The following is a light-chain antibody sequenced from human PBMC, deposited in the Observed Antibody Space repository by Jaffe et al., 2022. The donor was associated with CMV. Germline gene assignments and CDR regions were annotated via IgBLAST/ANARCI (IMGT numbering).Light chain of an antibody. J-gene: IGKJ2*01. CDR2: DAS. V-gene: IGKV3-11*01. CDR1: QSVRSS. CDR3: QQRTIWPRAYT. Sequence: EIVLTQSPATLSLSPGERATLSCRASQSVRSSLAWYQQKPGQAPRLLIYDASNRATGVPARFSGSGSGTDFTLTISSLEPEDFAVYYCQQRTIWPRAYTFGQGTKLEI.